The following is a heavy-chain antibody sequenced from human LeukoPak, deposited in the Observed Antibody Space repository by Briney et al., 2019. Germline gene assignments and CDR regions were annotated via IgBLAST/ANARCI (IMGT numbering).Heavy chain of an antibody. J-gene: IGHJ4*02. D-gene: IGHD3-10*01. CDR2: ISYDGSNK. V-gene: IGHV3-30-3*01. CDR3: ARDRGSTAVVRGVNHC. CDR1: GFTFSSYA. Sequence: PGGSLRLSCAASGFTFSSYAMHWVRQAPGKGLEWVAVISYDGSNKYYADSVKGRFTISRDNSKNTLYLQMNSLRAEDTAVYYCARDRGSTAVVRGVNHCWGQGTLVTVSS.